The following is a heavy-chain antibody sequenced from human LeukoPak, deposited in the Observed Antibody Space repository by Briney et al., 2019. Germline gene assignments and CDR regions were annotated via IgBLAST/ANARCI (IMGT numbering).Heavy chain of an antibody. Sequence: PSETLSLTCTVSGGSISSYYWSWIRQPPGKGLEWIGYIYYSGSTNYNPSLKSRVTISVDTSKNQFSLKLTSVTAADTAVYYCARHGGATVIAGFLHAFDIWGQRTMVTVSS. J-gene: IGHJ3*02. CDR1: GGSISSYY. CDR3: ARHGGATVIAGFLHAFDI. D-gene: IGHD3-22*01. V-gene: IGHV4-59*08. CDR2: IYYSGST.